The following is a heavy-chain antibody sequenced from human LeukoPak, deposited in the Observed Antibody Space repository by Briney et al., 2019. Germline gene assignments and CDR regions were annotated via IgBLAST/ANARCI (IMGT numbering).Heavy chain of an antibody. CDR2: MNPNSGNT. CDR3: ARGWKIGSHIAAHGKAYYMDV. V-gene: IGHV1-8*01. J-gene: IGHJ6*03. CDR1: GYTFTSHD. D-gene: IGHD6-6*01. Sequence: ASVKVSCKASGYTFTSHDINWVRQATGQGLEWMGWMNPNSGNTGYAQKFQGRVTMTRNTSISTAYMELSSLRSEDTAVYYCARGWKIGSHIAAHGKAYYMDVWGKGTTVTVSS.